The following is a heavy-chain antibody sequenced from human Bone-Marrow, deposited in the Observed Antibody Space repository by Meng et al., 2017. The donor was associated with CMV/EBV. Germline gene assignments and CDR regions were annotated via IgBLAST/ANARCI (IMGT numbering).Heavy chain of an antibody. CDR2: IIPILGIA. CDR3: AREKSGSYYGGAFDI. CDR1: GGTFSSYA. Sequence: SVKVSCKASGGTFSSYAISWVRQAPGQGLEWMGGIIPILGIANYAQKFQGRVTITADKSTSTAYMELSSLRSEDTAVYYCAREKSGSYYGGAFDIWGQGTIVADSS. D-gene: IGHD1-26*01. J-gene: IGHJ3*02. V-gene: IGHV1-69*10.